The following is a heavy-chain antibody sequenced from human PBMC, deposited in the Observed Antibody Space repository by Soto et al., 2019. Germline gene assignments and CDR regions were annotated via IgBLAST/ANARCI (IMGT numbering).Heavy chain of an antibody. CDR1: GYTFTGYY. J-gene: IGHJ6*02. CDR3: ARDPRVTMVRGVPLGMDV. CDR2: INPNSGGT. V-gene: IGHV1-2*02. Sequence: ASVKVSCKASGYTFTGYYMHWVLQAPGQGLEWMGWINPNSGGTNYAQKFQGRVTMTRDTSISTAYMELSRLRSDDTAVYYCARDPRVTMVRGVPLGMDVWGQGTTVTVSS. D-gene: IGHD3-10*01.